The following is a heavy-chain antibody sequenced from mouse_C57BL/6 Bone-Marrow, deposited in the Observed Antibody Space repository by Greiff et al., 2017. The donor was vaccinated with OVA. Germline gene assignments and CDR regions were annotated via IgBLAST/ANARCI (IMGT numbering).Heavy chain of an antibody. V-gene: IGHV14-3*01. CDR1: GFNIKNTY. CDR2: IDPANGNT. CDR3: ASPSYYFGSSSLYYAMDY. Sequence: EVQLQQSVAELVRPGASVKLSCTASGFNIKNTYMHWVKQRPEQGLEWIGRIDPANGNTKYAPKFQGKATLTADKSSNTAYLQLSSLTSEDTAISYCASPSYYFGSSSLYYAMDYWGQGTSVTVSS. J-gene: IGHJ4*01. D-gene: IGHD1-1*01.